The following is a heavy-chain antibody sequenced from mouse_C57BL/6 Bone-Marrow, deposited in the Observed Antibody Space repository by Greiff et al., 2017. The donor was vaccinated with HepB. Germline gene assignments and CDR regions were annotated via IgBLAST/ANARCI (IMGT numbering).Heavy chain of an antibody. Sequence: ESGPGLVKPSQSLSLTCSVTGYSITSGYYWNWIRQFPGNNLEWMGYISYDGSNNYNPSLKNRISITRDTSKNQFFLKLNSVTTEDTATYYCARASYYYGSSYYAMDYWGQGTSVTVSS. D-gene: IGHD1-1*01. CDR1: GYSITSGYY. CDR3: ARASYYYGSSYYAMDY. J-gene: IGHJ4*01. CDR2: ISYDGSN. V-gene: IGHV3-6*01.